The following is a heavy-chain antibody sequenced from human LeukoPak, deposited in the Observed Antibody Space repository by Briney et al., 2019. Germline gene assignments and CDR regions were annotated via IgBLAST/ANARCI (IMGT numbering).Heavy chain of an antibody. CDR2: IWHDGSRQ. CDR3: VKDGCCSGGSCYWPYFDS. V-gene: IGHV3-33*06. D-gene: IGHD2-15*01. J-gene: IGHJ4*02. Sequence: GGSLRLSCAASGFSFRSYGMHWVRQAPGKGLEWVAIIWHDGSRQEYADSVKGRFIVSRDNSRDTLDLQMSSLTAEDTAVYYCVKDGCCSGGSCYWPYFDSWGQGALVTVSS. CDR1: GFSFRSYG.